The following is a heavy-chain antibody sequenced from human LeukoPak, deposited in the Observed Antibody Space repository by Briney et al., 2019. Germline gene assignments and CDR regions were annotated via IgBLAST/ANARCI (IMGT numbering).Heavy chain of an antibody. D-gene: IGHD6-19*01. V-gene: IGHV3-21*01. J-gene: IGHJ4*02. CDR1: GFTFSSYS. Sequence: PGGSLRLSCAASGFTFSSYSMNWVRQAPGKGLEWVSSISSSSSYIYYADSVKGRFTISRDNAKSSLYLQMNSLRAEDTAVYYCAKGYSSGWYESFDYWGQGTLVTVSS. CDR3: AKGYSSGWYESFDY. CDR2: ISSSSSYI.